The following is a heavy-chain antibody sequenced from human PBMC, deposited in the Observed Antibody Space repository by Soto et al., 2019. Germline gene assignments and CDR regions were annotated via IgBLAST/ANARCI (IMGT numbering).Heavy chain of an antibody. D-gene: IGHD6-19*01. Sequence: QVQLQQWGAGLLKPSETLSLTCAVYGGSFSGYYWSWIRQPPGKGLEWIGEINHSGSTNYNPSLKSRVTISVDTSKNQFSLKLSSVTAADTAVYYCASGNLAVAGTFYFDYWGQGTLVTVSS. CDR3: ASGNLAVAGTFYFDY. V-gene: IGHV4-34*01. J-gene: IGHJ4*02. CDR1: GGSFSGYY. CDR2: INHSGST.